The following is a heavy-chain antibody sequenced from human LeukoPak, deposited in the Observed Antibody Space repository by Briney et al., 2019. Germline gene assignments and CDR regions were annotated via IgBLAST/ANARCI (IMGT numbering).Heavy chain of an antibody. J-gene: IGHJ1*01. D-gene: IGHD4-17*01. CDR1: GFTFSNYA. CDR3: AKDPNGDYIGAFDFQR. V-gene: IGHV3-23*01. Sequence: PGGSLRLSCAGSGFTFSNYAMIWVRQVPGKGLEWVSAITGSGGNRFYAGSVKGRFTISRDNSRNTLYLQMNSLRGDDTAVYYCAKDPNGDYIGAFDFQRWGQGTQVTVSS. CDR2: ITGSGGNR.